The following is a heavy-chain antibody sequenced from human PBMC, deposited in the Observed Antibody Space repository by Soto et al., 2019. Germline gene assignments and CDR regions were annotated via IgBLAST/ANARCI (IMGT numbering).Heavy chain of an antibody. CDR2: IYYIGST. Sequence: SETLSLTCTFSGGSISSGGYYWNWIRQHPGKGLEWIGYIYYIGSTYYNPSLKSRVTISLDTSKNQFSLKLSSVTAADTAVYYCTIDASHLSPQIDYWGQGALVTVSS. CDR1: GGSISSGGYY. V-gene: IGHV4-31*03. D-gene: IGHD3-16*01. J-gene: IGHJ4*02. CDR3: TIDASHLSPQIDY.